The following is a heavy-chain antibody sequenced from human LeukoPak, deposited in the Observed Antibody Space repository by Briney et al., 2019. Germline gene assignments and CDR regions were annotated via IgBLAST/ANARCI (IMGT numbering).Heavy chain of an antibody. CDR1: GGSISSYY. CDR3: ARGGGYYYGSGSYYNVLYYYGMDV. J-gene: IGHJ6*02. CDR2: IYYSGST. Sequence: SETLSLTCTVSGGSISSYYWSWIRQPPGKGLEWIGYIYYSGSTNYNPSLKSRVTISVDTSKNQFSLKLSSVTAADTAVYYCARGGGYYYGSGSYYNVLYYYGMDVWGQGTTVTVSS. V-gene: IGHV4-59*12. D-gene: IGHD3-10*01.